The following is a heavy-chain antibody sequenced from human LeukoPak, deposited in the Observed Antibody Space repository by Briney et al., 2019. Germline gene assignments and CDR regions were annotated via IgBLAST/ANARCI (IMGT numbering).Heavy chain of an antibody. CDR1: GFTVSSNY. CDR3: AGSSAIDAEYFQH. V-gene: IGHV3-66*01. J-gene: IGHJ1*01. D-gene: IGHD2-2*01. CDR2: IYSGGST. Sequence: GSLRLSCAASGFTVSSNYMSWVRQAPGKGLEWVSVIYSGGSTYYADSVKGRFTISRDNSKNTLYLQMNSLRAEGTAVYYCAGSSAIDAEYFQHWGQGTLVTVSS.